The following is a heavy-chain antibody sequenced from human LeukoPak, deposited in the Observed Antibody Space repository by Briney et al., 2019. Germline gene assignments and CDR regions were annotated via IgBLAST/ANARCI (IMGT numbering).Heavy chain of an antibody. V-gene: IGHV3-23*01. CDR2: IGGGGRRT. J-gene: IGHJ4*02. CDR1: GFTFSNFA. D-gene: IGHD3-10*01. CDR3: AKDLDTVVRGVFDY. Sequence: GSLRISCAASGFTFSNFAMSWVRQAPGKGLEWVSAIGGGGRRTYYADSVKGRFTISRDNSKNTLYLQMNSLRAEDTAVYYCAKDLDTVVRGVFDYWGQGILVTVSS.